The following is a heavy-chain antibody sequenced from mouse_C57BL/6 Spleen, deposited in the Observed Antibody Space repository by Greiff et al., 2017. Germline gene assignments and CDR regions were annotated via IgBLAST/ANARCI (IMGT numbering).Heavy chain of an antibody. CDR3: ARGTGLYFDY. V-gene: IGHV1-52*01. J-gene: IGHJ2*01. CDR2: IDPSDSET. CDR1: GYTFTSYW. D-gene: IGHD4-1*01. Sequence: QVQLQQPGAELVRPGSSVKLSCKASGYTFTSYWMHWVKQRPIQGLEWIGNIDPSDSETHYNQKFKDKATLTVDKSSSTAYMQLRSLTSEASAVYYCARGTGLYFDYWGQGTTLTVSS.